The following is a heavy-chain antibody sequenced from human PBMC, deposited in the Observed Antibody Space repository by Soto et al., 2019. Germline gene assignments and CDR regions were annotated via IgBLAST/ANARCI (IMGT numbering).Heavy chain of an antibody. J-gene: IGHJ4*02. CDR3: TRRASSSFYHFDF. CDR2: IDPSDSYV. Sequence: AESLKISCXASGYSFTAYWITWVGQLPGRGLEWMATIDPSDSYVDYSPSFRGHVTFSVDRSITTVYLQWNSLKASDSAMYFCTRRASSSFYHFDFWGQGALVTVSS. CDR1: GYSFTAYW. V-gene: IGHV5-10-1*01. D-gene: IGHD2-2*01.